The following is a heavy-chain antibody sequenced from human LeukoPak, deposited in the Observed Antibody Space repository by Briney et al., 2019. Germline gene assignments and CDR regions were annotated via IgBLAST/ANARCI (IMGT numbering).Heavy chain of an antibody. D-gene: IGHD3-16*02. V-gene: IGHV4-59*01. J-gene: IGHJ4*02. Sequence: SETLSLTCAVSGGSISSYYWSWIRQPPGKGLEWIGYIYYSGSTNYNPSLKSRVTISVDTSKNQFSLKLSSVTAADTAVYYCARLFNQANYDYVWGSYRSGDYWGQGTLVTVSS. CDR3: ARLFNQANYDYVWGSYRSGDY. CDR2: IYYSGST. CDR1: GGSISSYY.